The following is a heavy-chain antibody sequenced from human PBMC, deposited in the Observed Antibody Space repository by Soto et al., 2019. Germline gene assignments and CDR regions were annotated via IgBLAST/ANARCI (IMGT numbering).Heavy chain of an antibody. V-gene: IGHV4-59*01. Sequence: SETLSLTCTVSGGSISGYYWSWIRQPPGKGLEWIGYMYNTGSTVYNPSFKSRVTISVDTSKNQFSLKLNSVTAADKAVYYCARDLWGYCGTDCYPLDVWGQGTTVTVSS. J-gene: IGHJ6*02. D-gene: IGHD2-21*02. CDR2: MYNTGST. CDR3: ARDLWGYCGTDCYPLDV. CDR1: GGSISGYY.